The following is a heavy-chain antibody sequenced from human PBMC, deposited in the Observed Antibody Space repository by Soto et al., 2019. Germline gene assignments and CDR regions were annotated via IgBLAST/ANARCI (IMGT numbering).Heavy chain of an antibody. Sequence: EVQLLESGGGLVQPGGSLRLSCAASGFTFSGFAMGWVRQAPVKGLEWVSGISGGGGSTFYADSVKGRFTISRDNSQNTLWLQMNSLRAEDTAVYFCAKEYFMVRGYYYYGMDVWGQGTTVTVSS. V-gene: IGHV3-23*01. J-gene: IGHJ6*02. CDR3: AKEYFMVRGYYYYGMDV. CDR2: ISGGGGST. CDR1: GFTFSGFA. D-gene: IGHD3-10*01.